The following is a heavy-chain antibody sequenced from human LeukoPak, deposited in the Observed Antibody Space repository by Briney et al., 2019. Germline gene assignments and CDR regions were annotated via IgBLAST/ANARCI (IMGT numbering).Heavy chain of an antibody. CDR2: ISYDGSNE. D-gene: IGHD2-2*01. Sequence: SGGSLRLSCAASGFTFSSYAMHWVRQAPGKGLEWVAVISYDGSNEYYADSVKGRFTISRDNSKNTLYLQMNSLRAEDTAVYYCARTLVVPAAMGYDYWGQGTLVTVSS. J-gene: IGHJ4*02. V-gene: IGHV3-30-3*01. CDR3: ARTLVVPAAMGYDY. CDR1: GFTFSSYA.